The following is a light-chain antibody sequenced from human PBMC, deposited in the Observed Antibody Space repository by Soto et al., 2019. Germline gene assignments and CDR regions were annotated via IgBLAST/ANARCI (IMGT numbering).Light chain of an antibody. CDR1: SSDVGSYNY. J-gene: IGLJ1*01. CDR2: DVS. CDR3: SSYTSSSTRV. Sequence: QSVLTQPASVSESPGQSITISCTGTSSDVGSYNYVSWYQQHPGKAPKLMIYDVSNRPSGVSNRFSGSKSGNTASLTISGLQAEDEADYYCSSYTSSSTRVFGNGTKVTVL. V-gene: IGLV2-14*01.